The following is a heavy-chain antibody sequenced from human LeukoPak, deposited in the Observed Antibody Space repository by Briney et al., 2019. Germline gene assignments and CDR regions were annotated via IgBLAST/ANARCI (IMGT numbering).Heavy chain of an antibody. CDR3: AKGVRARYYGSGRSYYFDY. Sequence: GGSLRLSCAASGFTFSSYAMSWVRQAPGKGREWVSAISGSGGSTYYADSVRGRFTISRDNSKNTLYLQMNSLRAEDTAVYYCAKGVRARYYGSGRSYYFDYWGQGTLVTVSS. CDR2: ISGSGGST. V-gene: IGHV3-23*01. CDR1: GFTFSSYA. D-gene: IGHD3-10*01. J-gene: IGHJ4*02.